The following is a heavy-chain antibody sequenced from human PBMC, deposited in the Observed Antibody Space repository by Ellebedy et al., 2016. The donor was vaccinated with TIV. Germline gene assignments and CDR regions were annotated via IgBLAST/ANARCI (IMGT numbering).Heavy chain of an antibody. D-gene: IGHD7-27*01. CDR1: GYTFTSYG. CDR2: ISAYNGNT. CDR3: GRELGMGRGAMDV. V-gene: IGHV1-18*04. J-gene: IGHJ6*02. Sequence: AASVKVSCKASGYTFTSYGISWVRQAPGQGLEWMGWISAYNGNTNYAQKFQGSASMTTDASTNTVHLELMSLNFDDTAVYYCGRELGMGRGAMDVWGQGTTVTVSS.